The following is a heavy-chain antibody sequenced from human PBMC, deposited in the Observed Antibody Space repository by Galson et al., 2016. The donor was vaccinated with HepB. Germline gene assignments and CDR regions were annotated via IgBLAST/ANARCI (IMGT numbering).Heavy chain of an antibody. V-gene: IGHV4-61*01. Sequence: ETLSLTCTVSNGSVSSYSYYWSWFRQPPGKGLEWIEYIYYSGSTNYNPSLKSRVTMSLDTSKNQFSLKLTSVTAADTAVYYCAREAVTTAYGVDVWGQGTTVTVSS. J-gene: IGHJ6*02. CDR3: AREAVTTAYGVDV. D-gene: IGHD4-17*01. CDR2: IYYSGST. CDR1: NGSVSSYSYY.